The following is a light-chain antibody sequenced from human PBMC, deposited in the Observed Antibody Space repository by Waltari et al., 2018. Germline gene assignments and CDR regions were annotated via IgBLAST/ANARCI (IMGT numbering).Light chain of an antibody. CDR1: TSDVGAYDY. Sequence: QSALTQAASVSGSPGQSITISCTGTTSDVGAYDYVSWYQQHPGKAPKLIIYDVRNRPLGVSNRFSGSKSGITASLSISGLQAEDEADYYCSSYTSSSTWVFGGGTKLTVL. CDR2: DVR. CDR3: SSYTSSSTWV. J-gene: IGLJ3*02. V-gene: IGLV2-14*03.